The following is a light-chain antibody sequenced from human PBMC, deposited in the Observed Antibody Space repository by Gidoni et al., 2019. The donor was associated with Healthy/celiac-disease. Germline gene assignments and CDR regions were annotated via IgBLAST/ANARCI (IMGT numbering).Light chain of an antibody. J-gene: IGLJ3*02. V-gene: IGLV1-44*01. Sequence: QSVLTQPPSASGTPGQRVTISCSGSSSNIGSNTVNWYQQLPGTAPKLLIYSNNQRPSGVPEIFSGSKSGTSASLAISVLQSEDEADYYCAAWDDSLNAWVFGGGTKLTVL. CDR1: SSNIGSNT. CDR2: SNN. CDR3: AAWDDSLNAWV.